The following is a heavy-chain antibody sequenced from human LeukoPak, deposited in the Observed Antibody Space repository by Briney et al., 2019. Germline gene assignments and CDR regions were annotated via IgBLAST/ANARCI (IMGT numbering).Heavy chain of an antibody. CDR2: IIPIFGTA. J-gene: IGHJ3*02. D-gene: IGHD1-1*01. CDR1: GGTFSSYA. CDR3: ARRMEQNGAFDI. V-gene: IGHV1-69*13. Sequence: ASVKVSCKASGGTFSSYAISWVRQAPGQGLEWMGGIIPIFGTANYAQKFQGRVTITADESTSTAYMELSSLRSEDTAVYYCARRMEQNGAFDIWGQRTMVTVSS.